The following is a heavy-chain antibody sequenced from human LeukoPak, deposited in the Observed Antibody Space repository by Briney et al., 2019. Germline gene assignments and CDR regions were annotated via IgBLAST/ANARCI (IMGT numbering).Heavy chain of an antibody. V-gene: IGHV3-30*18. CDR2: ISYDGSNK. CDR3: AKDFAVEAGASYRDSVY. D-gene: IGHD2-21*01. Sequence: TGTSLRLSCAASGFTFSSYGMHWVRQAPGKGLEWVAVISYDGSNKYYADSVKGRFTISRDSSKNTLYLQMNSLRAEDTAVYYCAKDFAVEAGASYRDSVYWGQGTLVTVSS. J-gene: IGHJ4*02. CDR1: GFTFSSYG.